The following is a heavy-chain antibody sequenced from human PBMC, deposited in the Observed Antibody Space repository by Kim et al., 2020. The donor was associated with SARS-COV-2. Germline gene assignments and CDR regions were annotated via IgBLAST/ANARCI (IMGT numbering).Heavy chain of an antibody. CDR3: ARVEKHSTSFNYFDY. CDR1: GFTFSSYN. J-gene: IGHJ4*01. Sequence: GGSLRLSCAASGFTFSSYNMNWVRETPGKGLEWISHISSSGYNIYYADSVEGRFTISRDNAKNLLYLQMNSLTDADTALYYCARVEKHSTSFNYFDYWG. CDR2: ISSSGYNI. V-gene: IGHV3-48*02. D-gene: IGHD5-18*01.